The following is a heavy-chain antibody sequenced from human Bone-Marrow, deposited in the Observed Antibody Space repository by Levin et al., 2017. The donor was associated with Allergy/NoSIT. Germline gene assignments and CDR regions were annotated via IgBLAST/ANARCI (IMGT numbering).Heavy chain of an antibody. V-gene: IGHV4-31*03. J-gene: IGHJ3*02. CDR3: ARSGYSSVWVPAFDI. D-gene: IGHD6-25*01. Sequence: RPSETLSLTCTVSGDAISSVNFYWSWIRQHPGRGLEWLGYIYYNGFTYYTPSLRSRITISIDTSMNQFSLRLSSVTAADTAVYYCARSGYSSVWVPAFDIWGQGTLVTVSS. CDR2: IYYNGFT. CDR1: GDAISSVNFY.